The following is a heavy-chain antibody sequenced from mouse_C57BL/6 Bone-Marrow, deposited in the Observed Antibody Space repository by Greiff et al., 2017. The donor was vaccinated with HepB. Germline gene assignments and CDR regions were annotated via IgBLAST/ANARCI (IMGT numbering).Heavy chain of an antibody. D-gene: IGHD2-14*01. J-gene: IGHJ3*01. Sequence: VQLQQPGAELVRPGSSVKLSCKASGYTFTSYWMDWVKQRPGQGLEWIGNIYPSDGETHYNQKFKDKATLTVDKSSSTAYMQLSSLTSEDSAVYYCARKGYGFAYWGQGTLVTVSA. CDR1: GYTFTSYW. CDR3: ARKGYGFAY. CDR2: IYPSDGET. V-gene: IGHV1-61*01.